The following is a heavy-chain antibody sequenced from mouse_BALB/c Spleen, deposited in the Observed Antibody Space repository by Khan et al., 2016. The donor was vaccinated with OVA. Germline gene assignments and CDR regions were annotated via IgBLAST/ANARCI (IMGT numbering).Heavy chain of an antibody. J-gene: IGHJ3*01. D-gene: IGHD2-14*01. Sequence: QVQLQQSGAELARPGASVKMSCKASGYTFTSYTIHWIKLRPGQGLEWIGFINPSNGYTNYNQKFKDKATLTADKSSTTVYMQLSSPTSDDSAVYNCVRDGAYHRNDGWFAYWGQGTLVTVS. V-gene: IGHV1-4*01. CDR3: VRDGAYHRNDGWFAY. CDR1: GYTFTSYT. CDR2: INPSNGYT.